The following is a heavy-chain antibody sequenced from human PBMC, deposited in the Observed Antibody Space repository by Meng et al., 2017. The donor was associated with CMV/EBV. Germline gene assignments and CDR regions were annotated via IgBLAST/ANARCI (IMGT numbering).Heavy chain of an antibody. V-gene: IGHV1-2*02. CDR1: GYTFTGYY. D-gene: IGHD2-2*01. Sequence: ASVKVSCKASGYTFTGYYMHWVRQAPGQGLEWMGWINPNSGGTNYAQKFQGRVTMTRDTSISTAYMELSRLRSDDTAVYYCARDGGRYCSSTSCYYGMDVWGQGTTATVSS. CDR3: ARDGGRYCSSTSCYYGMDV. J-gene: IGHJ6*02. CDR2: INPNSGGT.